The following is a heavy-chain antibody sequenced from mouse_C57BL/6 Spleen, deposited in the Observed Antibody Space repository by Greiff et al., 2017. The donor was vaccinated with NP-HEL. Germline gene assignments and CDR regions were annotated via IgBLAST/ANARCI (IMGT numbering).Heavy chain of an antibody. Sequence: QVQLQQPGAELVKPGASVKLSCKASGYTFTSYWMQWVKQRPGQGLEWIGEIDPSDSYTNYNQKFKGKATLTVDTSSSTAYMQLSSLTSEDSAVYYCARSESNSYAMDYWGQGTSGTVSS. D-gene: IGHD2-5*01. V-gene: IGHV1-50*01. CDR2: IDPSDSYT. CDR1: GYTFTSYW. CDR3: ARSESNSYAMDY. J-gene: IGHJ4*01.